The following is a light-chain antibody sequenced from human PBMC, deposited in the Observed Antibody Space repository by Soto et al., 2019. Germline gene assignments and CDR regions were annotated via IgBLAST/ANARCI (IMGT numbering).Light chain of an antibody. CDR2: DAS. Sequence: DIQMTQSPSSLSASVGDRVTITCQASQDISNYLNWYQQKPGKAPKILIYDASVLEAGVPSRFSGGGSGTHFTLTISSLQAEDVATYYCQQFVNLPLTFGGGTKVEIK. V-gene: IGKV1-33*01. CDR3: QQFVNLPLT. J-gene: IGKJ4*01. CDR1: QDISNY.